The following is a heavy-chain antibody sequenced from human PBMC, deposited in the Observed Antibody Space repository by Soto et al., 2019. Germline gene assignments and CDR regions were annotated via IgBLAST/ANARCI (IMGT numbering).Heavy chain of an antibody. D-gene: IGHD2-21*01. CDR1: GGSLSSGGYY. CDR3: ARSNLPESSAVVDFDY. CDR2: IYYRGST. V-gene: IGHV4-31*03. J-gene: IGHJ4*02. Sequence: SETLSLTCTVSGGSLSSGGYYWSWIRQHPGKGLEWIGYIYYRGSTYYNPSLKSRVTILIDTSKNQFSLKLSSVTAADTAIYYCARSNLPESSAVVDFDYWGQGALITVSS.